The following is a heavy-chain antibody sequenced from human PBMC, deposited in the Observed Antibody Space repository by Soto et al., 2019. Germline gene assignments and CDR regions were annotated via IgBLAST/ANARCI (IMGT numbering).Heavy chain of an antibody. D-gene: IGHD3-3*01. J-gene: IGHJ4*02. Sequence: GGSLRLSCAASGFTFSSYAMSWVRQAPGKGLEWVSAISGSGGSTYYADSVKGRFTISRDNSKNTLCLQMNSLRAEDTAVYYCAKPRGSPYYDFWSGYYYFDYWGQGTLVTVSS. V-gene: IGHV3-23*01. CDR2: ISGSGGST. CDR3: AKPRGSPYYDFWSGYYYFDY. CDR1: GFTFSSYA.